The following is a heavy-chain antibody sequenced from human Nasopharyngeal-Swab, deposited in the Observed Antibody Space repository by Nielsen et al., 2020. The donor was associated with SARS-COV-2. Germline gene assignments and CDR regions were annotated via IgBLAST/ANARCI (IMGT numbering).Heavy chain of an antibody. Sequence: WVRQAPGQGLEGMGGIIPIFGTANYAQKFQGRVTITADKSTSTAYMELSSLRSEDTAVYYCARVGSRGGNAFDIWGQGTMVTVSS. V-gene: IGHV1-69*06. CDR3: ARVGSRGGNAFDI. D-gene: IGHD1-26*01. CDR2: IIPIFGTA. J-gene: IGHJ3*02.